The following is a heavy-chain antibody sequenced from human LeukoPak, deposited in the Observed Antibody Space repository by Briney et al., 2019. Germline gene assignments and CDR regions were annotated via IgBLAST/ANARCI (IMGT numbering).Heavy chain of an antibody. J-gene: IGHJ4*02. CDR1: GGTFSSYA. D-gene: IGHD5-18*01. Sequence: ASVKVSCKASGGTFSSYAISWVRQAPGQGLEWMGRIIPILGIANYAQKFQGRVTITADKSASTAYMELSSLRSEDTAVYYCARGDSRFDYWGQGTLVTVSS. CDR3: ARGDSRFDY. V-gene: IGHV1-69*04. CDR2: IIPILGIA.